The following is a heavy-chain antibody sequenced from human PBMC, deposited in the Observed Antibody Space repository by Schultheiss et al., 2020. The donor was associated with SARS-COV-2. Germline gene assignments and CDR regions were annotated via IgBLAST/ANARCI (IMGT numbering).Heavy chain of an antibody. J-gene: IGHJ6*02. V-gene: IGHV3-30*03. CDR3: ARNFDTSGYYSRDYYYYYGMDV. CDR1: GFTFSRYG. D-gene: IGHD3-22*01. Sequence: GESLKISCAASGFTFSRYGMHWVRQAPGKGLEWVAVISYDGSNKYYADSVEGRFTMSRDNSKNTLYLQMNSLSAEDKAVYYCARNFDTSGYYSRDYYYYYGMDVWGQGTTVTGSS. CDR2: ISYDGSNK.